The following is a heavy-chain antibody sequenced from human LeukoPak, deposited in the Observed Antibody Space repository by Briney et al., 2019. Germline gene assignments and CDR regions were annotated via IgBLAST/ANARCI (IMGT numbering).Heavy chain of an antibody. V-gene: IGHV3-7*01. D-gene: IGHD3-22*01. CDR3: ARDLYRIVVVPHYFDY. CDR1: GFTFSSYW. J-gene: IGHJ4*02. CDR2: IKKDGGEK. Sequence: GGSLRLSCAASGFTFSSYWMSWVRQAPGKGLEWVANIKKDGGEKYYVDSVKGRFTISRDNAKNSLYLQMNSLRAEDTAVYYCARDLYRIVVVPHYFDYWGQGTLVTVSS.